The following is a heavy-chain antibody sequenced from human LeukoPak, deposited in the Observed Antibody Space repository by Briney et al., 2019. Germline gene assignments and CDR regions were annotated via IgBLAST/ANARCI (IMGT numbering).Heavy chain of an antibody. V-gene: IGHV3-23*01. J-gene: IGHJ4*02. CDR3: AKGGVGYYGSGSYYNPDY. CDR1: GFTFSNCA. Sequence: QPGESLRLSCAASGFTFSNCAMSWVRQAPGKGLEWVSAISGSGGSTYYADSVKGRFTISRDNSKNTLYLQMNSLRADDTAVYHCAKGGVGYYGSGSYYNPDYWGQGTLVTVSS. D-gene: IGHD3-10*01. CDR2: ISGSGGST.